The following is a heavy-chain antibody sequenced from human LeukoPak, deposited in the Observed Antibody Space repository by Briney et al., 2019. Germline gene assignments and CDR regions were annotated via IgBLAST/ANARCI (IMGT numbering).Heavy chain of an antibody. CDR1: GFTLRSYS. J-gene: IGHJ4*02. CDR2: ISSSSSYI. Sequence: GGSLRLSCAASGFTLRSYSMNWVRQPPGKGLDWVSSISSSSSYIYYADSVKGRFTISRDNAKNSLYLQMNSLRAEDTAVYYCASLDTAMVTSVYWGQGTLVTVSS. D-gene: IGHD5-18*01. CDR3: ASLDTAMVTSVY. V-gene: IGHV3-21*01.